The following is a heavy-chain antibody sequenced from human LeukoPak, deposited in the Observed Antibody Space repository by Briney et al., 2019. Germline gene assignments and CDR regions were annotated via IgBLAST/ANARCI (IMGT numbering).Heavy chain of an antibody. CDR3: ATSVTTLSDWYFDL. CDR2: FDPEDGET. V-gene: IGHV1-24*01. D-gene: IGHD4-17*01. Sequence: ASVKVSCKVSGYTPTELSMHWVRQAPGKGLEWMGGFDPEDGETIYAQKFQGRVTMTEDTSTDTAYMELSSLRSEDTAVYYCATSVTTLSDWYFDLWGRGTLVTVSS. J-gene: IGHJ2*01. CDR1: GYTPTELS.